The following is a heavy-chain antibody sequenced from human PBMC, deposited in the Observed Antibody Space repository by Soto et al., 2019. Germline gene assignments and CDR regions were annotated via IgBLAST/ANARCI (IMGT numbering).Heavy chain of an antibody. V-gene: IGHV3-48*02. CDR2: ISSSSSTI. J-gene: IGHJ4*02. CDR1: GFTFSRYS. D-gene: IGHD1-26*01. Sequence: EVQLLESGGGLVQPGGSLRLSCAASGFTFSRYSMNWVRQAPGKGLEWVSYISSSSSTIYYADSVKGRFTISRDNAKNSRYLQMNSLRDEDTAVYYCARDGGSLGYWGQGTLVTVSS. CDR3: ARDGGSLGY.